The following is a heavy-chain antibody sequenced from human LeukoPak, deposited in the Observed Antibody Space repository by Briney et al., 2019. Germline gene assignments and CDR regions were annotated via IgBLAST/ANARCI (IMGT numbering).Heavy chain of an antibody. J-gene: IGHJ5*02. CDR1: AYTFTSYD. D-gene: IGHD2-2*02. Sequence: ASVKVPCKAPAYTFTSYDINWVRQATGQGLEWMGWMNPNSGNTGYAQKFQGRVTITRNTSISTAYIELSSLRSEDTAVYYCARGKGIQLLYRSPWFDPWGQGTLVTVSS. CDR3: ARGKGIQLLYRSPWFDP. V-gene: IGHV1-8*03. CDR2: MNPNSGNT.